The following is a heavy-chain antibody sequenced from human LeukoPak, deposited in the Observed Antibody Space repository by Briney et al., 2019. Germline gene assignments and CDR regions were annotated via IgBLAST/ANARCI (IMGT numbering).Heavy chain of an antibody. CDR1: GFTFSGYW. J-gene: IGHJ4*02. CDR2: IKGDGSEK. Sequence: PGGSLRLSCEASGFTFSGYWMTWVRQAPGKGLEWVANIKGDGSEKYYVDSVKGRFTISRDNAKNSLYLQMNSLRAEDTAVYYCARDRYTGPFDYWGQGTLVTVSS. D-gene: IGHD1-14*01. V-gene: IGHV3-7*01. CDR3: ARDRYTGPFDY.